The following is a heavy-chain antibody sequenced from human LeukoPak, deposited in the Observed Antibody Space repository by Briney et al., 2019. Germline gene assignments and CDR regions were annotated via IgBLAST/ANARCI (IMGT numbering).Heavy chain of an antibody. CDR3: AREDSSGYYS. CDR1: GFTFSDYY. V-gene: IGHV3-11*01. CDR2: ISSSGSTI. J-gene: IGHJ4*02. D-gene: IGHD3-22*01. Sequence: GGSLRLSCAASGFTFSDYYMSWIRQAPGKGLAWVSYISSSGSTIYYADSVKGRFTISRDNAKTSLYLHMNSLRAEDTAVYYCAREDSSGYYSWGQGTLVTVSS.